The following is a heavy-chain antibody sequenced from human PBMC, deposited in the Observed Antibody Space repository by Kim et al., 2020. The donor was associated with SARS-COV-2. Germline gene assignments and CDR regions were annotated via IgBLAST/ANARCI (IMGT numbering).Heavy chain of an antibody. V-gene: IGHV3-33*05. Sequence: GGSLRLSCAASGFIFSNYGMHWVRQAPGKGLEWVAVISYDGSNKYYADSMKGRFTISRDKSKNTLYLQMNGLRAEDTAVYYCAREGYYYDSSGYYYYFDYWGQGTLVTVSS. D-gene: IGHD3-22*01. CDR1: GFIFSNYG. CDR2: ISYDGSNK. J-gene: IGHJ4*02. CDR3: AREGYYYDSSGYYYYFDY.